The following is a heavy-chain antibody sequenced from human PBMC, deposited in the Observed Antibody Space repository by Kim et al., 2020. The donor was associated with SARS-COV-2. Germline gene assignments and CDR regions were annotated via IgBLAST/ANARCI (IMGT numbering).Heavy chain of an antibody. D-gene: IGHD6-13*01. Sequence: YADSVKGRFTNSQDNAKNSLYLQMNSLRDEDTAVYYCARDPPFRGGYSDYWGQGTLVTVSS. CDR3: ARDPPFRGGYSDY. V-gene: IGHV3-48*02. J-gene: IGHJ4*02.